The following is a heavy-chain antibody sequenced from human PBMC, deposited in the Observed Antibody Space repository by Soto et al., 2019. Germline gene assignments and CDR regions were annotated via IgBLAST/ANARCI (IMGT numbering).Heavy chain of an antibody. CDR2: VNPDGSAT. CDR1: GFPFSSYW. V-gene: IGHV3-74*01. Sequence: PGGSLRLSCAGSGFPFSSYWMHWVRQAPGKGLVWVSRVNPDGSATKYADSVKGRFTVSRDNAKNTMSLHIYSLRGDDTAAYYCARVLKSGGCDNDVFGIWGQGAMVTVSS. J-gene: IGHJ3*02. D-gene: IGHD6-19*01. CDR3: ARVLKSGGCDNDVFGI.